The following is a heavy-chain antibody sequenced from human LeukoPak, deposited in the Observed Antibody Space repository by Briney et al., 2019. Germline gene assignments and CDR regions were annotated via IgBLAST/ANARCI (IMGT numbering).Heavy chain of an antibody. Sequence: GGSLRLSCAASGFTFSSYAMHWVRQAPGKGLEWVAVISYDGSNKYYADSVKGRFTISRDNSKNTLYLQMNSLRAEDTAVYYCARDPHMITFGDDAFDIWGQGTMVTVSS. CDR3: ARDPHMITFGDDAFDI. V-gene: IGHV3-30*04. CDR1: GFTFSSYA. CDR2: ISYDGSNK. J-gene: IGHJ3*02. D-gene: IGHD3-16*01.